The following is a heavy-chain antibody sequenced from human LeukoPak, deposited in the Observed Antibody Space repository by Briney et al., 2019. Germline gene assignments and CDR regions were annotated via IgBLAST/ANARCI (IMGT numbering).Heavy chain of an antibody. CDR3: ARDTPYDYVWGRTDLEYYFDY. Sequence: TSVKVSCKASGGSFSNFAISWVRQAPGQGLEWMGQIIPRFATTNYAQKFQGRVTLIADESADTAYMELSSLRSEDTAVYYCARDTPYDYVWGRTDLEYYFDYWGQGTLVTVSS. D-gene: IGHD3-16*01. J-gene: IGHJ4*02. CDR2: IIPRFATT. CDR1: GGSFSNFA. V-gene: IGHV1-69*13.